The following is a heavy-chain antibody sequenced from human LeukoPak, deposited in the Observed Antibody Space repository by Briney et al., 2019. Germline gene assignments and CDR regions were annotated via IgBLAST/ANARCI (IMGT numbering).Heavy chain of an antibody. CDR1: GFTFSSTS. J-gene: IGHJ4*02. V-gene: IGHV3-23*01. D-gene: IGHD6-13*01. CDR3: VRPGTAATGSVDY. Sequence: GGSLRLSCAASGFTFSSTSMSWVRQAPGKGLEWVAVTVGGGDGTYYADSVKGRFTISRDNSNNTLYLQMNSLKTEDTAVYYCVRPGTAATGSVDYWGQGTQVTVSS. CDR2: TVGGGDGT.